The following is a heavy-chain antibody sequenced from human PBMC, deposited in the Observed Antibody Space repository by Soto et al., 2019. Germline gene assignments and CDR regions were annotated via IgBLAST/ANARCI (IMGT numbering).Heavy chain of an antibody. J-gene: IGHJ4*02. Sequence: GGSLRLSCAASGFTFSNAWMSWVRQAPGKGLEWVGLIKSKTDGGTTDYAAPVKGRFTISRDDSKNTLYLQMNSLKTEDTAVYYCTTLPGTMGATDYWGQGTLVTVSS. CDR2: IKSKTDGGTT. CDR1: GFTFSNAW. D-gene: IGHD1-26*01. CDR3: TTLPGTMGATDY. V-gene: IGHV3-15*01.